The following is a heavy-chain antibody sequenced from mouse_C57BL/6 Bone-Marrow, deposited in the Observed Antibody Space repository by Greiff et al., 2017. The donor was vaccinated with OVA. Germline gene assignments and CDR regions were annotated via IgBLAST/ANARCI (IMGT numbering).Heavy chain of an antibody. D-gene: IGHD2-3*01. CDR3: TDGYYDY. Sequence: QVQLQQSGAELVRPGASVTLSCKASGYTFTDYEMHWVKQTPVHGLEWIGAIDPETGGTAYNQKFKGKAILTADKSSSTAYMELRSLTSEDSAVCYCTDGYYDYWGQGTTLTVSS. CDR2: IDPETGGT. J-gene: IGHJ2*01. CDR1: GYTFTDYE. V-gene: IGHV1-15*01.